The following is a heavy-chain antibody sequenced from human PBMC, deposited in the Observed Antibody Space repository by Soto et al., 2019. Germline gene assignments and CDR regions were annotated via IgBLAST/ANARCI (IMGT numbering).Heavy chain of an antibody. CDR2: IDPSDSYT. CDR1: GYSFTSYW. J-gene: IGHJ6*02. V-gene: IGHV5-10-1*01. CDR3: ARLAPVYYYYYYGMDV. Sequence: PGESLKISCKGSGYSFTSYWISWVRQMPGKGLEWMGRIDPSDSYTNYSPSFQGHVTISADKSISTAYLQWSSLKASDTAMYYCARLAPVYYYYYYGMDVWGQGTTVTAP. D-gene: IGHD2-15*01.